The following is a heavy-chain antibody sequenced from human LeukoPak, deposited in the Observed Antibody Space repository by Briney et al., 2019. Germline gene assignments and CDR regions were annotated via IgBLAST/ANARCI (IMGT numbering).Heavy chain of an antibody. CDR1: GGSFSGYY. V-gene: IGHV4-34*01. J-gene: IGHJ4*02. CDR2: INHSGST. Sequence: SETLSLTCAVYGGSFSGYYWSWIRQPPGKGLEWIGEINHSGSTNYNPSLKSRVTISVDTSINTAYMELSRLTSDDTAVYHCTRSNYCSSNRCYGYYFDYWGQGPLVTVSS. CDR3: TRSNYCSSNRCYGYYFDY. D-gene: IGHD2-2*01.